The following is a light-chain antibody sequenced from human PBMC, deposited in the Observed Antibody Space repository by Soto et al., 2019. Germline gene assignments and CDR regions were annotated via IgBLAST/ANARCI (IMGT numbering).Light chain of an antibody. CDR1: SXDLAIYNY. J-gene: IGLJ1*01. V-gene: IGLV2-14*01. CDR2: QVT. CDR3: SSYTDSSNYV. Sequence: ALTQPASVSGSPGQSITISCTGTSXDLAIYNYVSWYQQQPGKAPKLMIYQVTNRPSGVSNRFSGSRSGNTASLTISGLQAEDEADYYCSSYTDSSNYVFGTGTKVTVL.